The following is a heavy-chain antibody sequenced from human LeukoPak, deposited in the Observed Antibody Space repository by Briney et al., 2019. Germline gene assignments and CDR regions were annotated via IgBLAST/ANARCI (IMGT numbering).Heavy chain of an antibody. Sequence: PGGSLRLSCAASGFTFSSYALHWVRQAPGKGLEWVAAISYDGSNKYYADSVKGRFTVSRDNSKNTLYLQMNSLRPEDTAVYYCAKEYALYSGSSSYFDYWGQGTLVTVSS. J-gene: IGHJ4*02. D-gene: IGHD1-26*01. CDR1: GFTFSSYA. CDR3: AKEYALYSGSSSYFDY. V-gene: IGHV3-30*01. CDR2: ISYDGSNK.